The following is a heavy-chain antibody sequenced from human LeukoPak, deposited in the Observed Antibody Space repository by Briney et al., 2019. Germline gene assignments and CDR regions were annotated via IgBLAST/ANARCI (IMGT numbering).Heavy chain of an antibody. CDR1: GFTFSSYS. J-gene: IGHJ6*02. CDR2: ISSSSSYI. V-gene: IGHV3-21*01. Sequence: GGSLRLSCAASGFTFSSYSMNWVRQAPGKGLEWASSISSSSSYIYYADSVKGRFTISRDNAKNSLYLQMNSLRAEDTAVYYCARVAIVVVPAAIGYYYGMDVWGQGTTVTVSS. CDR3: ARVAIVVVPAAIGYYYGMDV. D-gene: IGHD2-2*02.